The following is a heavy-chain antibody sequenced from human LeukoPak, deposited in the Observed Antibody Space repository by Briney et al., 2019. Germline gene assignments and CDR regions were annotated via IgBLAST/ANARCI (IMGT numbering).Heavy chain of an antibody. Sequence: ASVKVSCKASGYTFTNYDINWVRQAPGQGLEWMGWMNPNGTNIGYSQEFQGRVTMTRNTSISTAYMELSSLRSEDTAVYYCARDSISGSWSVDYWGQGTLVTVSS. CDR2: MNPNGTNI. V-gene: IGHV1-8*01. CDR3: ARDSISGSWSVDY. D-gene: IGHD1-20*01. CDR1: GYTFTNYD. J-gene: IGHJ4*02.